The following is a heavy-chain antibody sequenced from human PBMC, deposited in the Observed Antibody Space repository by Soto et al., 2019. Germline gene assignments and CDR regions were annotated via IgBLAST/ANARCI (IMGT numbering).Heavy chain of an antibody. Sequence: QVQLVQSGAEVKKPGASVKVSCKASGYTFTSYGISWVRQAPGQGLEWIGWISAYNGNTNYAQKLQGRVTMTTDTSTSTDYMELRILRSDDTAVYYCEREGRVRLLEWLNYYYYYMDVWGKGTTVTVSS. D-gene: IGHD3-3*01. CDR3: EREGRVRLLEWLNYYYYYMDV. CDR2: ISAYNGNT. J-gene: IGHJ6*03. CDR1: GYTFTSYG. V-gene: IGHV1-18*01.